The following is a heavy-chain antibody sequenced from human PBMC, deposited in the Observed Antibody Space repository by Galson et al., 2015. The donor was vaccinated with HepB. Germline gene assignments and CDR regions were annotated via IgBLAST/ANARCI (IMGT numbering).Heavy chain of an antibody. J-gene: IGHJ6*02. V-gene: IGHV3-23*01. Sequence: SLRLSCAASGFTVSNYAMSWVRQAPGKGLEWVAGISGSGSSTYYADSVKGRFTISRDNSKRTLYLQMNSLRGEDTAVYYCAKDRSRDYYGSGGYCSLYSYGMDVWGQGTTVTVSS. CDR3: AKDRSRDYYGSGGYCSLYSYGMDV. CDR1: GFTVSNYA. CDR2: ISGSGSST. D-gene: IGHD3-10*01.